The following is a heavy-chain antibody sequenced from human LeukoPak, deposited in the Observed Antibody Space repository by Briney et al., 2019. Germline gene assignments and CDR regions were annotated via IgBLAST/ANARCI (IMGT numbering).Heavy chain of an antibody. D-gene: IGHD2-8*01. J-gene: IGHJ4*02. V-gene: IGHV4-59*12. CDR3: ATENGFNDY. CDR2: IYHSGST. Sequence: SETLSLTCSVSGGSMSSYYWSWLRQSPGKGLEWIGYIYHSGSTDYNSSLKSRVTISEDTSMKQFSLKVSSVTAADTAVYYCATENGFNDYWGQGTLGTVSS. CDR1: GGSMSSYY.